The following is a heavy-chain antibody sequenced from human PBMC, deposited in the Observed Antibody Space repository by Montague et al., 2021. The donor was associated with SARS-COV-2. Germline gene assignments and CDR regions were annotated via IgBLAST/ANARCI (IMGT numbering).Heavy chain of an antibody. CDR2: ISGSGGST. CDR3: AKAGIKYDYGDFFDY. J-gene: IGHJ4*02. Sequence: SLRLSCPASGFTFSSYAMSWVRQAPGKGLEWVSAISGSGGSTYYADSVKGRFTISRDNFKNTLYLQMNSLRAEDTAVYYCAKAGIKYDYGDFFDYWGQGTLVTVSS. CDR1: GFTFSSYA. V-gene: IGHV3-23*01. D-gene: IGHD4-17*01.